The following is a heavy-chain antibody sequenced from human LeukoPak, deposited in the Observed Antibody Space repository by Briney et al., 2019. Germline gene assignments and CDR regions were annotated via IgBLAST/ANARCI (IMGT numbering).Heavy chain of an antibody. J-gene: IGHJ6*03. D-gene: IGHD6-19*01. CDR3: AKIAVAVLGYMDV. Sequence: GGSLRLSCAASGFTFSDYYMSWIRQAPGKGLEWVSYISSSGSTIYYADSVKGRFTISRDNSKNTLYLQMNSLRAEDTAVYYCAKIAVAVLGYMDVWGKGTTVTVSS. CDR2: ISSSGSTI. CDR1: GFTFSDYY. V-gene: IGHV3-11*01.